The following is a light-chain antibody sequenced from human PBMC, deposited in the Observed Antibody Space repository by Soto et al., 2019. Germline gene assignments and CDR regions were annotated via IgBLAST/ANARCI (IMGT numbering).Light chain of an antibody. CDR1: SRDIGTYYY. J-gene: IGLJ3*02. CDR3: SSYTISNALV. Sequence: QSALTQPASVSGSPGQSITISCTGTSRDIGTYYYASWYQHHPGKAPKVIIHDVSTRPSGVSDRFSGSKSDNTASLTISGLQPDDEADYYCSSYTISNALVFGGGTKLTVL. V-gene: IGLV2-14*03. CDR2: DVS.